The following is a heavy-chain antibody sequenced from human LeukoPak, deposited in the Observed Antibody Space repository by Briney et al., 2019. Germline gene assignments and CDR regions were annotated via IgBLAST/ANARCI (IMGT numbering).Heavy chain of an antibody. Sequence: GGSLRLSCAASGFTFDDYAMHWVRQAPGKGLEWVSGISWNSGSIGYADSVKGRFTISRDNSKNTLYLQMNSLRAEDTAVYYCAKDLSSGYYPYWGQGTLVTVSS. CDR2: ISWNSGSI. CDR3: AKDLSSGYYPY. V-gene: IGHV3-9*01. CDR1: GFTFDDYA. J-gene: IGHJ4*02. D-gene: IGHD3-22*01.